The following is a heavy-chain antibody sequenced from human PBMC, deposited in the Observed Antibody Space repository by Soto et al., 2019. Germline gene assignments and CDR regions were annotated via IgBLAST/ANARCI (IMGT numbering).Heavy chain of an antibody. D-gene: IGHD4-17*01. CDR1: VFTFSSYA. J-gene: IGHJ3*02. CDR3: ARDGLRQYAFDI. Sequence: XXSLRLSCAASVFTFSSYAIHWVLQAPGKGLEYVSAISSNGGSTYYANSVKGRFTISRDNSKNTLYLQMGRMRAEDMAVYYCARDGLRQYAFDIWGQGTMVTVSS. V-gene: IGHV3-64*01. CDR2: ISSNGGST.